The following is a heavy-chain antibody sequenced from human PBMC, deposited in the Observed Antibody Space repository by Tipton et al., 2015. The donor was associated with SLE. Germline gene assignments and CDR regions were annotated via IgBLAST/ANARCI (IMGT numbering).Heavy chain of an antibody. CDR3: ARTTLGIDYYYHYMDV. D-gene: IGHD7-27*01. CDR2: ISYSGNT. J-gene: IGHJ6*03. CDR1: GGSIRSYY. V-gene: IGHV4-59*01. Sequence: TLRLSCTVSGGSIRSYYWSWIRQPPGKGLEWIGYISYSGNTNYKPSLKSRVTISKDTFKNQFSLKLSSVTAADTAVYYCARTTLGIDYYYHYMDVWGKGTTVTVSS.